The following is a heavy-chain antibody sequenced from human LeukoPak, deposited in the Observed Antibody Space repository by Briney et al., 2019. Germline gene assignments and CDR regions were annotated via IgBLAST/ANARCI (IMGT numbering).Heavy chain of an antibody. CDR2: IYYSGST. CDR1: GGSISSYY. CDR3: ARALGYSYGQFDY. Sequence: PSETLSLTCTVSGGSISSYYWSWIRQPPGKGLEWIGYIYYSGSTKYNPSLKSRVTISVDTSKSQFSLKLSSVTAADTAVYFCARALGYSYGQFDYWGQGTLVTVSS. D-gene: IGHD5-18*01. J-gene: IGHJ4*02. V-gene: IGHV4-59*01.